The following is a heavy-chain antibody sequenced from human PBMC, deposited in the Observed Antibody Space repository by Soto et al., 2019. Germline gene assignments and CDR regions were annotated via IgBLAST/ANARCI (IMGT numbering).Heavy chain of an antibody. V-gene: IGHV3-30*03. CDR3: VSDRGYGHASVPYS. Sequence: QAPLVESGGGVVQPGRSLRLSCAASGFAFSSYGMHWFRQAPGTWLEWVAVISYDGSLQHYADSVKGRFTISRDNSKNMVLLQISSLRAEDTAVYYCVSDRGYGHASVPYSWGQGTLVSVSS. CDR2: ISYDGSLQ. CDR1: GFAFSSYG. D-gene: IGHD5-18*01. J-gene: IGHJ4*02.